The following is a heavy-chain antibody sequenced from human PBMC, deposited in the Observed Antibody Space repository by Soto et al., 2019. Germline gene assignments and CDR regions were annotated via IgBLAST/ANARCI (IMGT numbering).Heavy chain of an antibody. CDR3: ARGPLAVARKGNWFDP. CDR2: MNPNSGNT. D-gene: IGHD6-19*01. J-gene: IGHJ5*02. V-gene: IGHV1-8*01. Sequence: QVQLVQSGAEVKKPGASVKVSCKASGYTFTSYDINWVRQATGQGLEWMGRMNPNSGNTGYAQKFQGRVTMTRNTSISTAYMELSSLRSEDTAVYYCARGPLAVARKGNWFDPWGQGTLVTVSS. CDR1: GYTFTSYD.